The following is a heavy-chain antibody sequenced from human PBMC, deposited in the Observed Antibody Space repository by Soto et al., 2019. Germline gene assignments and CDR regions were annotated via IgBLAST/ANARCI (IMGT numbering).Heavy chain of an antibody. V-gene: IGHV3-74*01. CDR3: ARDGPYYYDSSGYYYGHYYYGMDV. CDR2: INSDGSST. Sequence: GGSLRLSCAASGFTFSSYWMHWVRQAPGKGLVWVSRINSDGSSTSYADSVKGRFTISRDNAKNTLYLQMNSLRAEDTAVYYCARDGPYYYDSSGYYYGHYYYGMDVWGQGTTVTVSS. CDR1: GFTFSSYW. J-gene: IGHJ6*02. D-gene: IGHD3-22*01.